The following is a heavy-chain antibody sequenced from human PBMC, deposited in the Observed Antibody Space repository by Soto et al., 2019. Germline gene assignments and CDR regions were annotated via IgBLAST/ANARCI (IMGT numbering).Heavy chain of an antibody. CDR2: IYYSGST. J-gene: IGHJ4*02. V-gene: IGHV4-39*01. CDR3: ARRWGYSFDY. CDR1: GGSISSYY. D-gene: IGHD7-27*01. Sequence: QLQLQESGPGLVKPSETLSLPCTVSGGSISSYYWGWIRRPPGKGLEWIGSIYYSGSTYYNPSLQSRVTISVDTFKNQFSLKLGSVTAADTAVYYCARRWGYSFDYWGQGTLVTVSS.